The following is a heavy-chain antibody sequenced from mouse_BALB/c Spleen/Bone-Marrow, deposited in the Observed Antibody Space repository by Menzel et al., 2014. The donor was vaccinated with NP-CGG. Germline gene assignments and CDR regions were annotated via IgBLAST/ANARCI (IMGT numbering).Heavy chain of an antibody. CDR1: GYSITSGYY. Sequence: EVKLVESGPGLVKPSQSLSLTCSVTGYSITSGYYWNWIRQFPGNKLEWMGYISYDGSNNYNPSLKNRISITRDTSKNQFFLKLNSVTTEDTATYYCAGDWDGYYFDYWGQGTTLTVSS. D-gene: IGHD2-3*01. V-gene: IGHV3-6*02. CDR3: AGDWDGYYFDY. CDR2: ISYDGSN. J-gene: IGHJ2*01.